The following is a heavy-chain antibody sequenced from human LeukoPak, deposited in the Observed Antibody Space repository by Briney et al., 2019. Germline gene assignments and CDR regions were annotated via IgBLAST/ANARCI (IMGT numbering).Heavy chain of an antibody. CDR1: GFTFSIYS. J-gene: IGHJ3*02. Sequence: QPGGSLRLSCAASGFTFSIYSMNWVRQAPGKGLEWVSFIISSSCTIYYAGSVKGRFTISRDNAKNSLYLQMNSLRDEDTAVYFCARDFSIAFDSWGQGTMVTVSS. CDR3: ARDFSIAFDS. D-gene: IGHD2/OR15-2a*01. V-gene: IGHV3-48*02. CDR2: IISSSCTI.